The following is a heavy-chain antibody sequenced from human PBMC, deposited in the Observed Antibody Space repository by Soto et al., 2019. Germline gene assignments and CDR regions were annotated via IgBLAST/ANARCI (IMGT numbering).Heavy chain of an antibody. V-gene: IGHV4-61*01. CDR1: GGSVSSGSYF. Sequence: QVQLQESGPGLVKPSETLSLTCTVSGGSVSSGSYFWSWIRQPPGKGLVFIGYISYSGTTNYNSSLNSRVTTSKCTSETQCSLKLSAVTAADTAVDYCARYRTVGTGVDDRGQGTLVTVAT. CDR3: ARYRTVGTGVDD. J-gene: IGHJ4*02. CDR2: ISYSGTT. D-gene: IGHD1-1*01.